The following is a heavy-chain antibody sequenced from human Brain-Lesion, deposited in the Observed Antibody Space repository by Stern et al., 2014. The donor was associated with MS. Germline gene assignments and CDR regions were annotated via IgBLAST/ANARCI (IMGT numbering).Heavy chain of an antibody. CDR2: IYISGST. CDR3: AREGETSDFFPFDY. CDR1: GGSMNSRPYY. J-gene: IGHJ4*02. V-gene: IGHV4-61*02. D-gene: IGHD3/OR15-3a*01. Sequence: QVQLQESGPGLVKPSQTLSLTCTVSGGSMNSRPYYWNWLRQPAGKALEWIGRIYISGSTNYNPSLESRVTISIDTSKKQLSLKLRSLTAADTAVYYCAREGETSDFFPFDYWGQGAQVIVSS.